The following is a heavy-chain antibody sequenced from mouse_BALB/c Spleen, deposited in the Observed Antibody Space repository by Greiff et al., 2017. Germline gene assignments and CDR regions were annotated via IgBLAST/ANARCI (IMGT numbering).Heavy chain of an antibody. CDR1: GFTFNTYA. D-gene: IGHD2-3*01. Sequence: EVKLMESGGGLVQPKGSLKLSCAASGFTFNTYAMHWVCQAPGKGLEWVARIRSKSNNYATYYADSVKDRFTISRDDSQSMLYLQMNNLKTEDTAMYYCVRGDGYYDYAMDYWGQGTSVTVSS. V-gene: IGHV10-3*03. J-gene: IGHJ4*01. CDR3: VRGDGYYDYAMDY. CDR2: IRSKSNNYAT.